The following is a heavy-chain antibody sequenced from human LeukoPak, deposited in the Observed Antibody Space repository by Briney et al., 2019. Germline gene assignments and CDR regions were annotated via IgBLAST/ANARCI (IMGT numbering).Heavy chain of an antibody. Sequence: GGSLRLSCAASGFTFSSYWMHWARQAPGKGLVWVSRINSDGSSTTYADSVKGRFAISRDNAKNTLFLQMNSLSPEDTAVYYCARERSIEDAFDIWGQGTMVTVSS. CDR2: INSDGSST. V-gene: IGHV3-74*03. D-gene: IGHD3-3*02. CDR1: GFTFSSYW. CDR3: ARERSIEDAFDI. J-gene: IGHJ3*02.